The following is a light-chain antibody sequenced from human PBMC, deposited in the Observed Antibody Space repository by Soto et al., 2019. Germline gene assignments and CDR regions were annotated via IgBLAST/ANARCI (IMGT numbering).Light chain of an antibody. V-gene: IGKV1-12*01. CDR2: AAS. CDR3: QQTDSFPYT. CDR1: QGITSW. Sequence: IHMTQSPSSVSATVGDSVTITCRASQGITSWLVWYQQKPGKAPKLLIYAASSLQSGVPSRFSGSGSGTDFSLTISSLQPEDFATYYCQQTDSFPYTFGRGTKVDIK. J-gene: IGKJ2*01.